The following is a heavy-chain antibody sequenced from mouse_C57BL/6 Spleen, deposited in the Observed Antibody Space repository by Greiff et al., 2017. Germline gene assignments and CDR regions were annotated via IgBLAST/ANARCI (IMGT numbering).Heavy chain of an antibody. D-gene: IGHD2-4*01. CDR3: AREITTGYYFDY. Sequence: EVKLVESGGGLVKPGGSLKLSCAASGFTFSSYSMSWVRQTPGKRLEWVATISAGGSYTYYPDNVKGRFTISRDTAKNNLYLQMSHLKSEDTAMYYCAREITTGYYFDYWGQGTTLTVSS. V-gene: IGHV5-4*01. CDR1: GFTFSSYS. J-gene: IGHJ2*01. CDR2: ISAGGSYT.